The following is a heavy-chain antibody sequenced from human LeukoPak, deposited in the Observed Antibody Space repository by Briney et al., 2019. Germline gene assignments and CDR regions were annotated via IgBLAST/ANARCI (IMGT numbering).Heavy chain of an antibody. CDR1: GYTFTYYA. Sequence: ASVKVSCKASGYTFTYYAIHWVRQAPGQRLEWMGWINAGSGGTNYAQKFQGRVTMTRDTSINTAYMDLSSLRSDDTAVYYCTRGPSGSDYWGQGTLVTVSS. V-gene: IGHV1-2*02. J-gene: IGHJ4*02. D-gene: IGHD3-10*01. CDR3: TRGPSGSDY. CDR2: INAGSGGT.